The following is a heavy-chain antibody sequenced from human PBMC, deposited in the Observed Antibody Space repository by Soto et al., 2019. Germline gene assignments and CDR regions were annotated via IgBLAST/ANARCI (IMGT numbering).Heavy chain of an antibody. V-gene: IGHV2-26*01. D-gene: IGHD4-17*01. CDR2: IFSNDEK. J-gene: IGHJ6*02. Sequence: SGPTLVNPTETLTLTCTVSGFSLSNSGMGVSWIRQPPGKALEWLAHIFSNDEKSYSTSLKSRLTIFKDTSKSQVVLTVTNMDPVDTATYYCARILGHYYGDYVRGNYYYGMDVWGQGTTVTVSS. CDR3: ARILGHYYGDYVRGNYYYGMDV. CDR1: GFSLSNSGMG.